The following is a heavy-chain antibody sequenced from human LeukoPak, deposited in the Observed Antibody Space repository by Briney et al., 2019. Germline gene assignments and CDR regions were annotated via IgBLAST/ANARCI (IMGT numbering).Heavy chain of an antibody. CDR2: IYYSGST. Sequence: PSETLSLTCTVSGGSISSYYWSWIRQPPGKGLEWIGYIYYSGSTNYNPSLKSRVTISVDTSKNQFSLKLSSVTAADTAVYYCARHAVGGGNPFDYWGQGTLVTVSS. D-gene: IGHD4-23*01. CDR1: GGSISSYY. J-gene: IGHJ4*02. V-gene: IGHV4-59*08. CDR3: ARHAVGGGNPFDY.